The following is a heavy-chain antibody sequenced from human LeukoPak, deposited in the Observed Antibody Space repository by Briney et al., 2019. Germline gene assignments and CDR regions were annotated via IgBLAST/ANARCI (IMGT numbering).Heavy chain of an antibody. CDR3: ARLGVYSSGGSCYSQSNNWFDP. Sequence: GESLKISCKGSGYSFTSYWIGWVRQMPGKGLEWMGIIYPGDSDTRYSPSFQGQVTISADKSISTAYLQWSSLKASDTAMYYCARLGVYSSGGSCYSQSNNWFDPWGQGTLVTVSS. CDR2: IYPGDSDT. D-gene: IGHD2-15*01. CDR1: GYSFTSYW. J-gene: IGHJ5*02. V-gene: IGHV5-51*01.